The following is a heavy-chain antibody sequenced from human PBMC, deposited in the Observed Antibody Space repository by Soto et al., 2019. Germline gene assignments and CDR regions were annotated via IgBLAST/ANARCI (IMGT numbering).Heavy chain of an antibody. CDR2: INPNSGGT. J-gene: IGHJ6*02. CDR3: ARKSYDPYYGMDV. D-gene: IGHD3-10*01. Sequence: RASVKVSCKASGYTFTGYYMHWVRQAPGRGLEWMGWINPNSGGTNYAQKFQGWVTMTRDTSISTAYMELSRLRSDDTAVYYCARKSYDPYYGMDVWGQGTTVTVSS. V-gene: IGHV1-2*04. CDR1: GYTFTGYY.